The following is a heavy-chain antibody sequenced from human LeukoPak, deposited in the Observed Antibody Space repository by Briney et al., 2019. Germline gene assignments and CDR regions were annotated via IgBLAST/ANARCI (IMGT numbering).Heavy chain of an antibody. CDR3: AKDRLGYCSSTSCYIMDY. CDR1: GFTFDDYA. V-gene: IGHV3-43D*03. Sequence: GGSLRLSCAASGFTFDDYAMHWVRHAPGKGLEWVSLISWDGGSTYYADSVKGRFTISRDNSKNSLYLQMNSLRAEDTALYYCAKDRLGYCSSTSCYIMDYWGQGTLVTVSS. J-gene: IGHJ4*02. D-gene: IGHD2-2*02. CDR2: ISWDGGST.